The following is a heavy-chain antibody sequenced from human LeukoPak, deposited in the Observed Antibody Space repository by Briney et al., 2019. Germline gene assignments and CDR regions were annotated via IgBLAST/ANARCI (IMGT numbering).Heavy chain of an antibody. CDR1: GFTLSSYW. Sequence: PGVSLRLSRAASGFTLSSYWKRWVPEAPGKGLEWGANIKQDGCEKYCVESVKGRYTISRDNAKNSLYLQMNSLRAEDTAVYYWARGWGWLYSGQGTLVTASS. V-gene: IGHV3-7*01. CDR3: ARGWGWLY. CDR2: IKQDGCEK. J-gene: IGHJ4*02. D-gene: IGHD1-26*01.